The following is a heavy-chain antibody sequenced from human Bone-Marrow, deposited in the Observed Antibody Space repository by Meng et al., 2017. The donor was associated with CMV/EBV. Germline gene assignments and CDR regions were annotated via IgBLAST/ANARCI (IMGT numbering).Heavy chain of an antibody. CDR2: ISSSSSYI. J-gene: IGHJ4*02. CDR1: GFTFSSYS. Sequence: GGSLRLSCAASGFTFSSYSMNWVRQAPGKGLEWVSSISSSSSYIYYADSVKGRFTISRDNAKNSLYLQMNSLRAEDTAVYYCARERFFGVVTYIAYWGPGTLVTFSS. D-gene: IGHD3-3*01. CDR3: ARERFFGVVTYIAY. V-gene: IGHV3-21*01.